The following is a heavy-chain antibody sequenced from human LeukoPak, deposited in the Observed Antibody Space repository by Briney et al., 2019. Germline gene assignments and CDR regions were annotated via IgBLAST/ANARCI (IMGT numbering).Heavy chain of an antibody. CDR3: ARVLRYSSGWSTGNDY. CDR2: IYSGGST. CDR1: GLTVSSNY. J-gene: IGHJ4*02. D-gene: IGHD6-19*01. V-gene: IGHV3-53*01. Sequence: PGGSLRLSCAASGLTVSSNYMSWVRQAPGKGLEWVSVIYSGGSTYYADSVKGRFTISRDNAKNSLYLQMNSLRAEDTAVYYCARVLRYSSGWSTGNDYWGQGTLVTVSS.